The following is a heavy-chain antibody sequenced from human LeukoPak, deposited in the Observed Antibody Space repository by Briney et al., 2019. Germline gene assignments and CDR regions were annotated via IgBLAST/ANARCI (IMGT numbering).Heavy chain of an antibody. Sequence: GGSLRLSCAASGFTFRGYWMHWVRQAPGKGLVWVSRVNSDGTDTIYADSVEGRLTISRDNAKNSLYLQIDGLRADDTAVYYCARGGRDHAFDIWGQGTMVTVST. V-gene: IGHV3-74*01. J-gene: IGHJ3*02. CDR2: VNSDGTDT. CDR3: ARGGRDHAFDI. CDR1: GFTFRGYW.